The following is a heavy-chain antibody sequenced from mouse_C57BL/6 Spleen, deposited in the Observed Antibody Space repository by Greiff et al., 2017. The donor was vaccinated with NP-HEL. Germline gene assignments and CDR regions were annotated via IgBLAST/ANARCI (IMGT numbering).Heavy chain of an antibody. CDR1: GFTFSDYG. J-gene: IGHJ4*01. Sequence: EVHLVESGGGLVKPGGSLKLSCAASGFTFSDYGMHWVRQAPEKGLEWVAYISSGSSTIYYADTVKGRFTISRDNAKNTLFLQMTRLRSEDTAMYYCAITTVVARINYAMDYWGQGTSVTVSS. CDR3: AITTVVARINYAMDY. D-gene: IGHD1-1*01. CDR2: ISSGSSTI. V-gene: IGHV5-17*01.